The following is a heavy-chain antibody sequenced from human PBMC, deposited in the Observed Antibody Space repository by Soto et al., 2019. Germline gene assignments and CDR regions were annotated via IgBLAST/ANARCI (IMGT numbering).Heavy chain of an antibody. CDR2: IIPIFGTA. D-gene: IGHD6-19*01. Sequence: GASVKVSCKASGGTFSSYAISWVRQAPGQGLEWMGGIIPIFGTANYAQKFQGRVTITADESTSAAYMELSSLRSEDTAVYYCARWGTLAVAGTDRYYYYGMDVWGQGTTVTVSS. J-gene: IGHJ6*02. CDR3: ARWGTLAVAGTDRYYYYGMDV. V-gene: IGHV1-69*13. CDR1: GGTFSSYA.